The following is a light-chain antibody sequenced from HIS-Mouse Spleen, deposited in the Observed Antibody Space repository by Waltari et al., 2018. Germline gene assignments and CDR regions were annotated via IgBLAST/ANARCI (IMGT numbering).Light chain of an antibody. V-gene: IGKV1-9*01. Sequence: DIQLTQSPSFLSASVGDRVTITCRASQGISSYLAWYQQKPGKAPKLLIYAASTLQSGVPSRLSGSGSGTEFTLTISSLQPEDFATYCCQRLKSYPPTFGQGTKVEIK. J-gene: IGKJ1*01. CDR3: QRLKSYPPT. CDR1: QGISSY. CDR2: AAS.